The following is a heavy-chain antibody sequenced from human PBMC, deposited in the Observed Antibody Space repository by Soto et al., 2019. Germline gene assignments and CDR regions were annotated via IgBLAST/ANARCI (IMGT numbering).Heavy chain of an antibody. D-gene: IGHD5-12*01. CDR1: GFTFTSYS. CDR3: AKDLRAGSGYDFDY. V-gene: IGHV3-23*01. Sequence: EVQLLQSGGGLVQPGGSLRLSCAASGFTFTSYSMTWVRQTPWKGLEWVAAVNPGGYSTYYADSVKGRFTISRDNSNKTLYLQMNSLRAEDTAVYYCAKDLRAGSGYDFDYRDQGTLVSVSS. J-gene: IGHJ4*02. CDR2: VNPGGYST.